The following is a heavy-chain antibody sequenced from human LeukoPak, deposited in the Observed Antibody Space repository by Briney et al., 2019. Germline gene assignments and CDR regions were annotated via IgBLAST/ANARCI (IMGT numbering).Heavy chain of an antibody. CDR3: ARDSDDILTGYYSGSADYYYYYGMDV. CDR1: GGTFSSYA. J-gene: IGHJ6*04. V-gene: IGHV1-69*06. Sequence: SVKVSCKASGGTFSSYAISWVRQAPEQGLEWMGGIIPIFGTANYAQKFQGRVTITADKSTSTAYVELSSLRSEDTAVYYCARDSDDILTGYYSGSADYYYYYGMDVWGKGTTVTVSS. CDR2: IIPIFGTA. D-gene: IGHD3-9*01.